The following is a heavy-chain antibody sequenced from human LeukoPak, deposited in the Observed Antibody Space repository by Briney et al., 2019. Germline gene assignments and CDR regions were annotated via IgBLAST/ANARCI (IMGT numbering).Heavy chain of an antibody. J-gene: IGHJ5*02. CDR3: ARVATTVVEYNWFDR. D-gene: IGHD4-23*01. CDR2: IIPILGIA. CDR1: GGTFSSYT. V-gene: IGHV1-69*02. Sequence: SVKVSCKASGGTFSSYTISWVRQAPGQGLEGVGRIIPILGIANYAQKFQGRVTITADKSTSTAYMELSSLRSEDTAVYYCARVATTVVEYNWFDRWGQGTLVTVSS.